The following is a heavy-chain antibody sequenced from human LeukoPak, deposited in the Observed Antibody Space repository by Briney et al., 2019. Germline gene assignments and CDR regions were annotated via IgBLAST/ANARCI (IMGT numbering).Heavy chain of an antibody. CDR2: ISYDGSDK. D-gene: IGHD3-22*01. V-gene: IGHV3-30*03. J-gene: IGHJ4*02. Sequence: GGSLRLSCAASGFTFSRYGMHWVRQAPGKGLEWVTFISYDGSDKYYADSVKGRFTISRDNSKNTLYLQMNRLRAEDTAVYYCATDRDYYDSSGYYFDYWGQGTLVTVSS. CDR1: GFTFSRYG. CDR3: ATDRDYYDSSGYYFDY.